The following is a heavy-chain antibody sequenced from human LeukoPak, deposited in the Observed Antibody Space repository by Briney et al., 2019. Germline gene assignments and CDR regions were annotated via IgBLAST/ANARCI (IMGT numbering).Heavy chain of an antibody. Sequence: GGSLRLSCAASGFTFHSYAMTWVRQAPGKGLEWGSGIRDSGESTNYAESVKGRFTISRDNSENTLYRQMSSLRAEDTAVYYCAKAGWSWYSDYWGQGALVTVSS. D-gene: IGHD2-15*01. V-gene: IGHV3-23*01. CDR3: AKAGWSWYSDY. J-gene: IGHJ4*02. CDR1: GFTFHSYA. CDR2: IRDSGEST.